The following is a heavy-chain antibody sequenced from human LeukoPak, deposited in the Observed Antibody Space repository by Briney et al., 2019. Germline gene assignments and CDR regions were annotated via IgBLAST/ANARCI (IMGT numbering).Heavy chain of an antibody. V-gene: IGHV3-53*01. J-gene: IGHJ4*02. CDR2: IYSDGNT. D-gene: IGHD1-26*01. Sequence: GGSLRLSCAASGFTVSSNYMSWVRQAPGKGLEWVSVIYSDGNTNYAESVKGRFTFSRDNSKNTLYLQMNSLRAEDTAVYYCASSGSYRFDYWGQGTLVTVSS. CDR1: GFTVSSNY. CDR3: ASSGSYRFDY.